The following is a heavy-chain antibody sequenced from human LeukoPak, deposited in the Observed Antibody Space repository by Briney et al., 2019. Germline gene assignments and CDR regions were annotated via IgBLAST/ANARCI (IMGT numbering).Heavy chain of an antibody. CDR1: GYTFTNYG. J-gene: IGHJ4*02. CDR2: ISAYNGNT. V-gene: IGHV1-18*04. D-gene: IGHD2-2*01. CDR3: ARHGQDLGYCSSTSCYHYFDY. Sequence: ASVKVSCKASGYTFTNYGISWVRQAPGQGLEWMGWISAYNGNTNYAQKLQGRVTMTTDTSTSTAYMELRSLRSDDTAVYYCARHGQDLGYCSSTSCYHYFDYWGQGTLVTVSS.